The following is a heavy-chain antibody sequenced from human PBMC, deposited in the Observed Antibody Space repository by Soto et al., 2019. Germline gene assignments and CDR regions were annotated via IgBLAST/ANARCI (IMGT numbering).Heavy chain of an antibody. V-gene: IGHV3-13*01. CDR2: IGTAGDT. Sequence: GGSLRLSCAASGFTFSSYDMHWVRQATGKGLEWVSAIGTAGDTYYPGSVKGRFTISRENAKNSLYLQMNSLRAGDTAVYYCARAGVYGSFNIWGQGTMVTVSS. CDR3: ARAGVYGSFNI. CDR1: GFTFSSYD. J-gene: IGHJ3*02. D-gene: IGHD4-17*01.